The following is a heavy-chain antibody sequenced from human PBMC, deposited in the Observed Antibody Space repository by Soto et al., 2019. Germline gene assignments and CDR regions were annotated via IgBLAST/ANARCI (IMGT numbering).Heavy chain of an antibody. CDR1: GGSISISIYY. Sequence: PSETLSLTCTVSGGSISISIYYWGWIRQPPGKGLEWIGSIYYSGSTYYNPSLKSRVTISVDTSKNQFSLKLSSVTAADTAVYYCARSATFWSGYSQSYFDYWGQGTLVTVSS. V-gene: IGHV4-39*01. J-gene: IGHJ4*02. CDR3: ARSATFWSGYSQSYFDY. D-gene: IGHD3-3*01. CDR2: IYYSGST.